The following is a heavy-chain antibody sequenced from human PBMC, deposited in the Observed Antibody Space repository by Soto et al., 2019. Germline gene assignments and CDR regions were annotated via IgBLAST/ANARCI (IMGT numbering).Heavy chain of an antibody. V-gene: IGHV1-69*01. J-gene: IGHJ4*02. D-gene: IGHD2-2*01. CDR3: ARPPGDCSSTSCYYFDY. Sequence: QVPLVQSGAEVKKPGSSVKVSCKASGGTFSSYAISWVRQAPGQGLEWMGGIIPIFGTANYAQKFQGRVTITADESTSTAYMELSSLRSEDTAVYYCARPPGDCSSTSCYYFDYWGQGTLVTVSS. CDR1: GGTFSSYA. CDR2: IIPIFGTA.